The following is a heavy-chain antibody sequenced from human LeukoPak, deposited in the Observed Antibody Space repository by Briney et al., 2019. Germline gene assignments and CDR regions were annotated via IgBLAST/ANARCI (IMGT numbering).Heavy chain of an antibody. CDR2: ISYDGSNK. D-gene: IGHD2-2*01. Sequence: GRSLRLSCAASGFTFSSYGMHWVRQAPGKGLEWVAVISYDGSNKYYADSVKGRFTISRDNSKNTLYLQMNSLRAEDTAVYYCAKDHRYCSSTSCYPYCYYYYGMDVWGQGTTVTVSS. J-gene: IGHJ6*02. CDR1: GFTFSSYG. CDR3: AKDHRYCSSTSCYPYCYYYYGMDV. V-gene: IGHV3-30*18.